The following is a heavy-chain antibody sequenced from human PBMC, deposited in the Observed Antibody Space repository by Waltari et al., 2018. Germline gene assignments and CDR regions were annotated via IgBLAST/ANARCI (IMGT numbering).Heavy chain of an antibody. CDR1: GFTFSSYA. J-gene: IGHJ4*02. CDR3: ARDLDYYGSGAPLN. V-gene: IGHV3-30-3*01. D-gene: IGHD3-10*01. CDR2: ISYDGSNK. Sequence: QVQLVESGGGVVQPGRSLRLSCAASGFTFSSYAMHWVRQAPGKGLEWVSVISYDGSNKYYADSVKGRFTISRDNSKNTLYLQMNSLRAEDTAVYYCARDLDYYGSGAPLNWGQGTLVTVSS.